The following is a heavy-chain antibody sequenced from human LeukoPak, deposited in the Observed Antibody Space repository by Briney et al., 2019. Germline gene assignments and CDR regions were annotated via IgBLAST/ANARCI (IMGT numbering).Heavy chain of an antibody. J-gene: IGHJ4*02. Sequence: ASVKVSCKASGYTFTSYGISWVRQAPGQGLEWMGWISAYNGNTNYAQKFQGRVTITTDESTSTAYMELSSLRSEDTAVYYCARATRFYDFWSGYFEEYYFDYWGQGTLVTVSS. V-gene: IGHV1-18*01. D-gene: IGHD3-3*01. CDR1: GYTFTSYG. CDR3: ARATRFYDFWSGYFEEYYFDY. CDR2: ISAYNGNT.